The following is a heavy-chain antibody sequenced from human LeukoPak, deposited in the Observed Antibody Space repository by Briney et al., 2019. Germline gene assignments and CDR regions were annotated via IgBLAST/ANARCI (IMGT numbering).Heavy chain of an antibody. CDR1: GGSISSYY. CDR3: ARGRDGYNRY. J-gene: IGHJ4*02. V-gene: IGHV4-59*01. Sequence: PSETLSLTCTVSGGSISSYYWSWIRQPPGKGLEWIGYIYYSGSTNYNPSLKSRVTISVDTSKNQFSLKLSSVTAVDTAVYYCARGRDGYNRYWGQGTLVTVSS. CDR2: IYYSGST. D-gene: IGHD5-24*01.